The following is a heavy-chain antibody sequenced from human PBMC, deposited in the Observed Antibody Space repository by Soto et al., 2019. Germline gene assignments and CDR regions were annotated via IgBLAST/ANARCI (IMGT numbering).Heavy chain of an antibody. CDR1: GFTFSTYA. CDR2: ILHDETP. J-gene: IGHJ1*01. V-gene: IGHV3-23*01. Sequence: LVGTLRLCSAASGFTFSTYAMTWVRQAPGRGLEWVSTILHDETPFYTDSVKGRFTISRDNVRGTLYLQMNGLRVEDAALYYCAKDLFPTSGKRFFFESRGRRTLVRVSS. D-gene: IGHD2-21*01. CDR3: AKDLFPTSGKRFFFES.